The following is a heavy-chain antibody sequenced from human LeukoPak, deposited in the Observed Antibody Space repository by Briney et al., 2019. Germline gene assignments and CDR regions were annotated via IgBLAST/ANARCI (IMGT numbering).Heavy chain of an antibody. Sequence: PGRSLRLSCAASGFTFSSYAMHWVRQAPGKGLEWVAVISYDGSNKYYADSVKGRFTISRDNSKNTLYLQMNSLRAEDTAVYYCAREGAAYVEMATKIRGWFDPWGQGTLVTVSS. V-gene: IGHV3-30-3*01. CDR3: AREGAAYVEMATKIRGWFDP. CDR2: ISYDGSNK. CDR1: GFTFSSYA. J-gene: IGHJ5*02. D-gene: IGHD5-24*01.